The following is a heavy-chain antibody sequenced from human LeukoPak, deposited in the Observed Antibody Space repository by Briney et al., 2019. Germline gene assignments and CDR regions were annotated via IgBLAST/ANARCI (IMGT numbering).Heavy chain of an antibody. J-gene: IGHJ1*01. Sequence: PSETLSLTCAVYGGSFSGYYWSWIRQPPGKGLEWIGEINHSGSTNYNPSLKSRVTISVDTSKNQFSLKLRSVTAAVTAVYYCARGAERYFQHWGQRSLVTVYS. CDR2: INHSGST. V-gene: IGHV4-34*01. CDR1: GGSFSGYY. CDR3: ARGAERYFQH.